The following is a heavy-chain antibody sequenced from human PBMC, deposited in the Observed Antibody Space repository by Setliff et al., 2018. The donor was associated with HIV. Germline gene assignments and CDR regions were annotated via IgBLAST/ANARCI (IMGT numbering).Heavy chain of an antibody. CDR3: ATDRTQTGINMVRGRIVDPARYPLDY. Sequence: ASVKVSCKASGYTFTSYSINWVRQAPGQGLEWMGWISAYNGHTNYAQKLQGRVTMTTDPSTSTAYMDLRSLRSDDTAVYYCATDRTQTGINMVRGRIVDPARYPLDYWGQGTLVTVSS. CDR2: ISAYNGHT. D-gene: IGHD3-10*01. V-gene: IGHV1-18*01. CDR1: GYTFTSYS. J-gene: IGHJ4*02.